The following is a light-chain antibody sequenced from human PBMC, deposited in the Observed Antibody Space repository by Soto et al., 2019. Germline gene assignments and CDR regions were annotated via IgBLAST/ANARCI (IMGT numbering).Light chain of an antibody. CDR2: GAS. CDR1: QSVSSSY. CDR3: QQYGSSRT. V-gene: IGKV3-20*01. J-gene: IGKJ1*01. Sequence: EIVLTQSPGTLSLSPGEIATLSCRASQSVSSSYLAWYQQKPGQAPRLLIYGASSRATGIPDRFSGSGSGTDFTLTISRLEPEDFAVYYCQQYGSSRTFGRGTKVEIK.